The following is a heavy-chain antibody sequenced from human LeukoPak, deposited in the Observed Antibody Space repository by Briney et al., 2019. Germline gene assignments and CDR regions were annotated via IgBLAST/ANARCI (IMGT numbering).Heavy chain of an antibody. CDR3: ARDTGGWNFDY. J-gene: IGHJ4*02. CDR1: GFTVSSDY. D-gene: IGHD6-19*01. CDR2: IYSGGNT. V-gene: IGHV3-66*01. Sequence: GGSLRLSCAASGFTVSSDYMSWVRQAPGKGLKWVSVIYSGGNTYYADSVKGRFAISRDNSKNTLYLQMNSLRAEDTAVYYCARDTGGWNFDYWGQGTLVTVSS.